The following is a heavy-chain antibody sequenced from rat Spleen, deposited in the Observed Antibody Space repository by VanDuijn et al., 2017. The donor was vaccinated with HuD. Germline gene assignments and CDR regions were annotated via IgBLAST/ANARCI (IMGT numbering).Heavy chain of an antibody. CDR1: GHSITSGYG. CDR2: INITSGT. J-gene: IGHJ2*01. V-gene: IGHV3-3*01. D-gene: IGHD4-1*01. Sequence: VQLQESGPGLVKPSQSLSLTCSVTGHSITSGYGWNWIRKFPGNKLEWMGYINITSGTGYNPPLKSRISITRDTSKNQFFLQLTSITTEDTATYYCARYGSYFDYWGQGVMVTVSS. CDR3: ARYGSYFDY.